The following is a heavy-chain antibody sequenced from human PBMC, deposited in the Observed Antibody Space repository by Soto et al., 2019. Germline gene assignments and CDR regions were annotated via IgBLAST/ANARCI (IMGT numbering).Heavy chain of an antibody. D-gene: IGHD2-15*01. Sequence: GGSPRLSCAASGFTFSSYDMHWVRQATGKGLEWVSAIGTAGDTYYPGSVKGRFTISRENAKNSLYLQMNSLRAGDTAVYYCARGGWDGGNDYWGQGTLVTVSS. CDR2: IGTAGDT. CDR1: GFTFSSYD. V-gene: IGHV3-13*01. CDR3: ARGGWDGGNDY. J-gene: IGHJ4*02.